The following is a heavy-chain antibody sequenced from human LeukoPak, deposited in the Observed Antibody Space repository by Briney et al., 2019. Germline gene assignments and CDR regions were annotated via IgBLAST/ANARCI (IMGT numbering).Heavy chain of an antibody. D-gene: IGHD3-22*01. CDR1: GFTFSRDW. CDR2: ISDDGSIT. CDR3: ARRYYETNVYDRHFDH. J-gene: IGHJ4*02. V-gene: IGHV3-74*03. Sequence: PGGFLRLSCAASGFTFSRDWMHWVRQAPGKGPVWVSRISDDGSITTYADSVKGRFTISRDNAKSTMFLQVNSLRAEDTAVYFCARRYYETNVYDRHFDHWGQGILVTVSS.